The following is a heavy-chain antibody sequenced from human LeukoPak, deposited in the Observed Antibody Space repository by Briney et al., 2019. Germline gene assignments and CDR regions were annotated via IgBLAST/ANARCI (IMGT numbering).Heavy chain of an antibody. J-gene: IGHJ4*02. CDR2: ISYDGSNK. V-gene: IGHV3-30*18. CDR1: GFTFSSYG. Sequence: GGSLRLSCAASGFTFSSYGMHWVRQAPGKGLEWVAVISYDGSNKYYADSVKGRFTISGDDSKNTLYLQMNSLRAEGTAVYYCAKDGRDGYNYPSYYFDYWGQGTLVTVSS. CDR3: AKDGRDGYNYPSYYFDY. D-gene: IGHD5-24*01.